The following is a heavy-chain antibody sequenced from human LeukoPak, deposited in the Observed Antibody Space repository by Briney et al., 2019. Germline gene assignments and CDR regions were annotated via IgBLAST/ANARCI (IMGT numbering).Heavy chain of an antibody. D-gene: IGHD3-10*01. CDR1: GGSISSGGYY. CDR2: IYHSGST. Sequence: PSETLSLTCTVSGGSISSGGYYWSWIRQPPGKGLEWIGYIYHSGSTYYNPSLKSRVTISVDRSKNQFSLKLSSVTAADTAVYYCARANGSGSPYYYMDVWGKGTTVTVSS. V-gene: IGHV4-30-2*01. J-gene: IGHJ6*03. CDR3: ARANGSGSPYYYMDV.